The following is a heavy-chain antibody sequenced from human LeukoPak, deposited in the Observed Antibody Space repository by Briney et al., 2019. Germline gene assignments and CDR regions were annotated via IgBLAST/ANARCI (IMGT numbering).Heavy chain of an antibody. CDR3: ARDNVSGYYPLYYFDY. V-gene: IGHV1-3*01. D-gene: IGHD3-22*01. CDR1: GYTFTSYA. J-gene: IGHJ4*02. CDR2: INAGNGNT. Sequence: ASVKVSCKASGYTFTSYAMHWVRQAPGQRLEWMGWINAGNGNTKYSQKFQGRVTITRDTSASTAYMELSSLRSEDTAVYYYARDNVSGYYPLYYFDYWGQGTLVTVSS.